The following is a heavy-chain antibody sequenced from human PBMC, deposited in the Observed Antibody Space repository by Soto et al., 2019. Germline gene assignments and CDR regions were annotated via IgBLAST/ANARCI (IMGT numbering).Heavy chain of an antibody. CDR3: ARGSSRWDY. Sequence: TRSLTCTVSGASISSFCWSWIRQPAGKGLEWIGRIYSGGRYNYNPSLKSRVTMSVDTSKNQFSLRLSSVTAADTAMYYCARGSSRWDYWGQGTLVTVS. CDR2: IYSGGRY. CDR1: GASISSFC. V-gene: IGHV4-4*07. J-gene: IGHJ4*02. D-gene: IGHD6-13*01.